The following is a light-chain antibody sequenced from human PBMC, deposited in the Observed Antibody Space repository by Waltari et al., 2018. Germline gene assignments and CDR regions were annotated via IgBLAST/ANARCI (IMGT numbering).Light chain of an antibody. Sequence: SHDMTHPPSVSVSPGQTTRITCSGDVLPKQYAYWFPKKPGQAPLLAIYKDTERPSGIPERFSGSSSGTTVTLTISGVQADDEADYYCQSADISSSYRVFGGGTKLSVL. CDR3: QSADISSSYRV. CDR2: KDT. V-gene: IGLV3-25*03. J-gene: IGLJ3*02. CDR1: VLPKQY.